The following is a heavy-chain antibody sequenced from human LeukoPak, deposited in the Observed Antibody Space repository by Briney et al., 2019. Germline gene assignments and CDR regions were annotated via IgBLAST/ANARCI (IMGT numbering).Heavy chain of an antibody. CDR2: IYSSGNT. D-gene: IGHD1-26*01. J-gene: IGHJ4*02. V-gene: IGHV4-4*07. CDR3: ARGGSNFDY. Sequence: SETLSLTCTVSGGPTSSYFWSWIRQPAGKGLEWIGRIYSSGNTNYNPSLESRVTMSVDTSKNQLSLKLSSVTAADTAVYYCARGGSNFDYWGQGTLVTVTS. CDR1: GGPTSSYF.